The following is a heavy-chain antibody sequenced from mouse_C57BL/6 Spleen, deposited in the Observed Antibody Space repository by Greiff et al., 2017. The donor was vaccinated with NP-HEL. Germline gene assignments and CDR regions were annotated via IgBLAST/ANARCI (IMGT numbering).Heavy chain of an antibody. Sequence: VQLQQPGAELVMPGASVKLSCKASGYTFTSYWMHWVKQRPGQGLEWIGEIDPSDSYTNYNQKFKGKSTLTVDKSSSTAYMQLSSLTSEDAAVYYCARLTMGDGGWVADGGKGTLV. V-gene: IGHV1-69*01. CDR3: ARLTMGDGGWVAD. J-gene: IGHJ3*01. CDR2: IDPSDSYT. D-gene: IGHD1-1*02. CDR1: GYTFTSYW.